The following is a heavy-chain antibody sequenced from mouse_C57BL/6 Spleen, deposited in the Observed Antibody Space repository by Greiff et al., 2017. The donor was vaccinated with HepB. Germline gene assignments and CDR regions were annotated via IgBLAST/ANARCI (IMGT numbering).Heavy chain of an antibody. Sequence: QVQLQQPGAELVKPGASVKMSCKASGYTFTSYWITWVKQRPGQGLEWIGNIYPGSGSTNYNEKFKSKATLTVDTSSSTAYMQLSSLTSDDSAVYYYARKLRYLDVWGPGPTLTVSS. V-gene: IGHV1-55*01. CDR1: GYTFTSYW. J-gene: IGHJ2*01. D-gene: IGHD1-1*01. CDR3: ARKLRYLDV. CDR2: IYPGSGST.